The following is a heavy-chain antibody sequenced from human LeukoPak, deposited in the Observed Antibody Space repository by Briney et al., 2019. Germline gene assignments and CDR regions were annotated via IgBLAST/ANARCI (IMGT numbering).Heavy chain of an antibody. Sequence: PGGSLRLSCSASGFIFSNYGMYWVRQAPGKGLEFVSAISSDGDNTFYADSVKGRFTISRDNSKNTLYLQTSSLRGEDTAVYYCARCREIVVVVAATRYYYYGMDVWGQGTTVTVSS. CDR2: ISSDGDNT. CDR1: GFIFSNYG. V-gene: IGHV3-64D*06. J-gene: IGHJ6*02. CDR3: ARCREIVVVVAATRYYYYGMDV. D-gene: IGHD2-15*01.